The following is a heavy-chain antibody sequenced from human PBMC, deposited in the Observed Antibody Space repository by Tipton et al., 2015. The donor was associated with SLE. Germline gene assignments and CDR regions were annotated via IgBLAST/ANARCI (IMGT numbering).Heavy chain of an antibody. V-gene: IGHV3-53*05. CDR3: ARLMITFGGASLDI. CDR2: IYSGGST. D-gene: IGHD3-16*01. J-gene: IGHJ6*02. Sequence: SLRLSCAASGFTVSSNYMSWVRQAPGKRLEWVSVIYSGGSTYYADSVKGRFTISRDNSKNTLYLQMNSLRAEDTAVYYCARLMITFGGASLDIWGQGTTVTVS. CDR1: GFTVSSNY.